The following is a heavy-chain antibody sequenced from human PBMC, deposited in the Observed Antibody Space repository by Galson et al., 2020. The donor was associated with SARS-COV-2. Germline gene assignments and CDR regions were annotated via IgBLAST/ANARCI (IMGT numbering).Heavy chain of an antibody. D-gene: IGHD3-10*01. Sequence: SVKVSCKASGGTFSGYTINWVRQAPGQGLEWMGGIVPIFGAKDYAQKFQGRVTITSDKSTSTVYMELSSLRSDDTAFYYCARIPSYGSTHFDSWGQGTLVTVSS. CDR2: IVPIFGAK. V-gene: IGHV1-69*06. CDR1: GGTFSGYT. J-gene: IGHJ4*02. CDR3: ARIPSYGSTHFDS.